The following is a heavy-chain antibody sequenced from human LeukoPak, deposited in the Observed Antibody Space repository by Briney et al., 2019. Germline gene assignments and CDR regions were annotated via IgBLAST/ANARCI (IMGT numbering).Heavy chain of an antibody. D-gene: IGHD3-10*01. V-gene: IGHV4-59*01. CDR2: IYYSGST. J-gene: IGHJ6*03. CDR1: GGSISSYY. CDR3: ARDSMVRGVRPNYHYHMDV. Sequence: NPSETLSLTCTVSGGSISSYYWSWIRQPPGKGLEWIGYIYYSGSTNYNPSLKSRVTISVDTSKNQFSLKLSSVTAADTAVYYCARDSMVRGVRPNYHYHMDVWGKGTTVTVSS.